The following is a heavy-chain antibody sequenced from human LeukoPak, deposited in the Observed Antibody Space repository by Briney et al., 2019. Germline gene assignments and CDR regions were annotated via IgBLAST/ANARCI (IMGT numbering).Heavy chain of an antibody. J-gene: IGHJ3*01. CDR3: AKRAAYSRSSLVLPFDAFDL. D-gene: IGHD6-6*01. Sequence: PGGSLRLSCAASGFTFSSYGMHWVRQAPGKGLEWVAVISYDGSNKYYADSVKGRFTISRDNSKSTLYLQMNSLRAEDTAVYYCAKRAAYSRSSLVLPFDAFDLWGQGTMVTVSS. V-gene: IGHV3-30*18. CDR2: ISYDGSNK. CDR1: GFTFSSYG.